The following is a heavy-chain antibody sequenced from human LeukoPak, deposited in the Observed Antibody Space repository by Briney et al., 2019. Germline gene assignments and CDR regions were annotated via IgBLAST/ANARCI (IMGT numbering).Heavy chain of an antibody. D-gene: IGHD3-10*01. V-gene: IGHV3-23*01. CDR2: ISGSGGST. CDR1: GSTFSNYA. CDR3: AKENPTVLLWFGT. J-gene: IGHJ5*02. Sequence: GGSLRLSCAASGSTFSNYAMSWVRQAPGKGLEWVSAISGSGGSTYYADSVKGRFTISRANYKNTLYLQMHRMTAEDTAVYYCAKENPTVLLWFGTLGQGTLVTVSS.